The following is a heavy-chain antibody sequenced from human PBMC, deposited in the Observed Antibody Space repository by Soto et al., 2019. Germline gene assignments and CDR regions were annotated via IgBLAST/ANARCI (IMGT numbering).Heavy chain of an antibody. V-gene: IGHV3-23*01. D-gene: IGHD5-18*01. J-gene: IGHJ4*02. CDR2: ISGSGGST. Sequence: EVQLLESGGGLVQPGGSLRLSCADSGFTFSSYAMSWVRQAPGKGLEWVSAISGSGGSTYYADSVKGRFTISRDNSKNTLYLQMNILRAEDTAVYYCAKGLLVWIQLWLDYWGQGTLVTVSS. CDR3: AKGLLVWIQLWLDY. CDR1: GFTFSSYA.